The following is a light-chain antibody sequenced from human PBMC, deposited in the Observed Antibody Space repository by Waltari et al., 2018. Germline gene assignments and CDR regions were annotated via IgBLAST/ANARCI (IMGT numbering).Light chain of an antibody. Sequence: DIQMPQSPSSLSASVGDRVTIPCRASQRIGSNLVWYQQKPGKAPNLLIYAASTLQSGVPSRFSASGSVTYFTLTIASLQPEDFASYYCQQSYSSPRTFGQGTKVEVK. V-gene: IGKV1-39*01. CDR1: QRIGSN. J-gene: IGKJ1*01. CDR3: QQSYSSPRT. CDR2: AAS.